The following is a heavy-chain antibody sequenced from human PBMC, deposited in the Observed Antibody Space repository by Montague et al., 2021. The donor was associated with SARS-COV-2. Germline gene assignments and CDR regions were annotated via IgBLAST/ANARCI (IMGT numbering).Heavy chain of an antibody. V-gene: IGHV6-1*01. J-gene: IGHJ4*02. D-gene: IGHD1-14*01. Sequence: NDYATSVEGRISIDPDTSKNQFFLNLRSVTPEDTGVYYCVRDTGSAPAGFDAWGQGTLVTVSS. CDR2: N. CDR3: VRDTGSAPAGFDA.